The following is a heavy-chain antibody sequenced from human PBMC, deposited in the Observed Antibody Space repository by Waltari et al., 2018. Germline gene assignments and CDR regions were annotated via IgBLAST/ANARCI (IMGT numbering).Heavy chain of an antibody. CDR3: ARSKVGATNAFDY. J-gene: IGHJ4*02. Sequence: QVQLQQSGPGLVKTSPTLSLTCAIPGDSVPSNSAAWNWLRQSPSRGLEWLGRTYYRSKWYNDYAVSVKSRITIYPYTSNTQFSLQLNSVTPEDTAVYYFARSKVGATNAFDYWGQGTLVTVSS. CDR1: GDSVPSNSAA. V-gene: IGHV6-1*01. D-gene: IGHD1-26*01. CDR2: TYYRSKWYN.